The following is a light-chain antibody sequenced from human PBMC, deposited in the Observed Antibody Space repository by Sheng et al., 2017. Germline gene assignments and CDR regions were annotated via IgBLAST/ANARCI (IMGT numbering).Light chain of an antibody. Sequence: DIQMTQSPSSLSASVGDRVTITCQASQDIINYLNWYDHKPGRAPRLLIYDASNLETGVPSRFSGSGSGTNFTFTISSLQPEDVATYYCQHYNNLPLTFGGGTKVEIK. CDR2: DAS. V-gene: IGKV1-33*01. J-gene: IGKJ4*01. CDR1: QDIINY. CDR3: QHYNNLPLT.